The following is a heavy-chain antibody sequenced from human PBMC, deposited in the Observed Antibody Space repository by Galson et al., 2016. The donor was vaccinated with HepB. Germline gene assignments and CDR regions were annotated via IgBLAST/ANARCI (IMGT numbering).Heavy chain of an antibody. CDR1: GGSISNYY. CDR2: IYYSGST. J-gene: IGHJ3*02. Sequence: SETLSLTCTVSGGSISNYYWSWIRQSPGKGLEWIGFIYYSGSTNYNPSLKSRVTISVDTSKNQFSLKLSSVTAAETAVYYCGRGPERGAFDIWGQGTMVTVSS. V-gene: IGHV4-59*01. CDR3: GRGPERGAFDI. D-gene: IGHD1-14*01.